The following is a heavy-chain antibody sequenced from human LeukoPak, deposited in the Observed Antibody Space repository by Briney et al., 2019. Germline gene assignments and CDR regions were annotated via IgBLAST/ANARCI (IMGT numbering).Heavy chain of an antibody. Sequence: TASETLSLTCTVSGGSISSNYYYWGWIRQPPGKGLEWIGRIYYSGSTYYMPSLKSRVTISVDTSKNQFSLRLTSVTAADTAVYYCTRVDSYYYMDVWGKGTTVTVSS. CDR3: TRVDSYYYMDV. V-gene: IGHV4-39*07. J-gene: IGHJ6*03. CDR2: IYYSGST. CDR1: GGSISSNYYY.